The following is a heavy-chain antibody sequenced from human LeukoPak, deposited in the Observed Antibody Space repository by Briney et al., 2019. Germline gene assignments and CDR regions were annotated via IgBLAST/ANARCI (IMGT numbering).Heavy chain of an antibody. V-gene: IGHV4-38-2*01. J-gene: IGHJ4*02. CDR2: IYHSGST. D-gene: IGHD3-10*01. Sequence: SETLSLTCAVSGYSISSGYYWGWIRQPPGKGLEWIGSIYHSGSTYYNPPLKSRVTISVDTSKNQFSLKLSSVTAADTAVYYCASKDYYGSGSPWPIDYWGQGTLVTVSS. CDR3: ASKDYYGSGSPWPIDY. CDR1: GYSISSGYY.